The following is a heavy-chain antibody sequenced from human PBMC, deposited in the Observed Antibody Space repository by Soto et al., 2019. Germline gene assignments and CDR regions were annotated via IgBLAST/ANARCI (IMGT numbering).Heavy chain of an antibody. CDR3: ARVRSRFVDY. CDR1: GDSVSSNSVS. V-gene: IGHV6-1*01. CDR2: TYYRSKWFN. J-gene: IGHJ4*02. D-gene: IGHD3-10*01. Sequence: PSQTLSLTCVISGDSVSSNSVSWNLLRQSPSRGLEWLGRTYYRSKWFNDYTPSVKSRMTINADTSKNQFSLQLNSVTPEDTAIYYCARVRSRFVDYWGQGTLVTVYS.